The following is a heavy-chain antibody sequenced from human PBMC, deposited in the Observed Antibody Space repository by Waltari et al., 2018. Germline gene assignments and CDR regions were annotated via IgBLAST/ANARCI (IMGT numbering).Heavy chain of an antibody. D-gene: IGHD3-22*01. CDR3: ARGGFDSNSYFDV. CDR1: GYSISSGYY. J-gene: IGHJ2*01. Sequence: QVQLQESGPGLVKPSETLSLTCAVSGYSISSGYYWGWIRQPPGKGLEWIGSIYHSGSTYYNPSLKSRVTISVDTSKNQFSLKVTSVTAADTAIYYCARGGFDSNSYFDVWGRGTLVTVSS. CDR2: IYHSGST. V-gene: IGHV4-38-2*01.